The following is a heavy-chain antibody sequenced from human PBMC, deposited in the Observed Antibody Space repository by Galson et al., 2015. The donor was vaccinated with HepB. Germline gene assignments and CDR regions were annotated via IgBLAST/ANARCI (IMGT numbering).Heavy chain of an antibody. CDR3: ARDERYSSGWYVAWFDL. D-gene: IGHD6-19*01. V-gene: IGHV1-18*01. CDR1: GYTFTSYG. Sequence: SVKVSCKASGYTFTSYGISWVRQAPGQGLEWMGWISAYNGNTDYAQKLQGRVTMTTDTSTSTAYMELRSLRSDDTAVYYCARDERYSSGWYVAWFDLWGQGTLVTVSS. CDR2: ISAYNGNT. J-gene: IGHJ5*02.